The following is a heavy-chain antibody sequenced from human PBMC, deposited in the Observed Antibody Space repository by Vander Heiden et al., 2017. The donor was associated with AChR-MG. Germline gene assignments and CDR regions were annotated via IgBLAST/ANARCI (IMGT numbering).Heavy chain of an antibody. V-gene: IGHV4-34*02. CDR2: INDGGST. CDR1: GGSISGHH. J-gene: IGHJ3*02. D-gene: IGHD6-19*01. CDR3: ARVRVAVAQYDAFDI. Sequence: QVQLQQWGAGLLMPPETPSLTCAVYGGSISGHHWGWIRQPPGKGPEWIGEINDGGSTNHNPSLKSRVTISADTSKNQYSLNLMFVTAADTAVYYCARVRVAVAQYDAFDIWGQGTMVTVS.